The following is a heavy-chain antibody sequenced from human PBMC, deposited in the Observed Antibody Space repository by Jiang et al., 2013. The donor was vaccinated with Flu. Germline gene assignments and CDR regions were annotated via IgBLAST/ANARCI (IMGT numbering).Heavy chain of an antibody. Sequence: QTLSLTCAISGDSVSSNSAAWNWIRQSPSRGLEWLGRTYYRSKWSYDYAVSVKSRITINSDTSKNHFSLQLNSVTPEDTAVYYCARATITGTMDWFTPGAREPWSPSPQ. V-gene: IGHV6-1*01. CDR1: GDSVSSNSAA. J-gene: IGHJ5*02. CDR2: TYYRSKWSY. D-gene: IGHD1-7*01. CDR3: ARATITGTMDWFTP.